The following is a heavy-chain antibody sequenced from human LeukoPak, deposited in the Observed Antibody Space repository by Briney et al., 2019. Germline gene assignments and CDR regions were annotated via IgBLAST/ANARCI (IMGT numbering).Heavy chain of an antibody. CDR1: GGSISSYY. J-gene: IGHJ5*02. V-gene: IGHV4-59*01. CDR3: AGWDVPLDA. D-gene: IGHD1-26*01. Sequence: SETLSLTCTVSGGSISSYYWSWLRQPPGKGLEWIGYIYYSGSTNYNPSLKSRVTISVVTSKNQFSLKLRSVTAADPAVYYCAGWDVPLDAWGQGTLVTVSS. CDR2: IYYSGST.